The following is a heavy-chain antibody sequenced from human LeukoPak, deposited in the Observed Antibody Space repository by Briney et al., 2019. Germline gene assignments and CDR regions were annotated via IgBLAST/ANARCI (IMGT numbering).Heavy chain of an antibody. V-gene: IGHV3-23*01. CDR3: ANLPLHQSGPETNFDY. CDR2: ISGSGGST. Sequence: PGGSLRLSCAASGFTFSSYAMSWVRQAPGKGLEWVSAISGSGGSTYYADSVKGRFTISRDNSKNTLYLQMNSLRAEDTAVYYCANLPLHQSGPETNFDYWGQGTLVTVSS. CDR1: GFTFSSYA. D-gene: IGHD1-1*01. J-gene: IGHJ4*02.